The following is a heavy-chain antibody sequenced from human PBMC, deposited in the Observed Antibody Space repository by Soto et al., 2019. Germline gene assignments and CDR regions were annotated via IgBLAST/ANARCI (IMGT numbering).Heavy chain of an antibody. Sequence: GGSLILSCATSGFAFNLYSMNWVRQAPGKGLEWISYIGNNTNSVYYADSVKGRFTISRDNAKNSLYLQMNSLRADDTAVYYCMGAGNSYHWGLGTLVTV. J-gene: IGHJ4*02. CDR3: MGAGNSYH. CDR2: IGNNTNSV. CDR1: GFAFNLYS. D-gene: IGHD6-19*01. V-gene: IGHV3-48*01.